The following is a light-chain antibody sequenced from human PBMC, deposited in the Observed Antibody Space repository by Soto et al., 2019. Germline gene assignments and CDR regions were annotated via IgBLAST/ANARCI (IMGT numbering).Light chain of an antibody. CDR2: ANS. Sequence: QPVLTQPPSVSGAPGQRVTISCTGSSSNIGAGYDVHWYQQLPGTAPQLLIYANSNRPSGVPGRFSGSKSGASASLAITGLQAEDEADYYCQSYDSSLSGFWVFGGGTQLTVL. CDR1: SSNIGAGYD. CDR3: QSYDSSLSGFWV. V-gene: IGLV1-40*01. J-gene: IGLJ3*02.